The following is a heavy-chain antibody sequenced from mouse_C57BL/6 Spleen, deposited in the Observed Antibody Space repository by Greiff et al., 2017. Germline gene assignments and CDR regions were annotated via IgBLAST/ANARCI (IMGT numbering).Heavy chain of an antibody. Sequence: EVNVVESGGGLVQPGGSLSLSCAASGFTFTDYYMSWVRQPPGKALEWLGFIRNKANGYTTEYSASVKGRFTISRDNSQSILYLQMNALRAEDSATYYCARSGGKYFDDWGQGTTLTVAS. J-gene: IGHJ2*01. CDR2: IRNKANGYTT. V-gene: IGHV7-3*01. CDR1: GFTFTDYY. CDR3: ARSGGKYFDD.